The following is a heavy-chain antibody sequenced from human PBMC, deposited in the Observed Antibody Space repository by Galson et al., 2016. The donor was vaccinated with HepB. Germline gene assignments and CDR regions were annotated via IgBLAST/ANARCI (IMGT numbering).Heavy chain of an antibody. Sequence: SLRLSCAASGFTFSSHWMHWVRQAPGKGLVWVSRINTDGSSTSYADSVKGRFTISRDNSKNTLHLQMNSLRAEDTAVYYCARDGEYYYGSGSYAETWGQGTLVTVSS. CDR3: ARDGEYYYGSGSYAET. D-gene: IGHD3-10*01. CDR2: INTDGSST. CDR1: GFTFSSHW. V-gene: IGHV3-74*01. J-gene: IGHJ5*02.